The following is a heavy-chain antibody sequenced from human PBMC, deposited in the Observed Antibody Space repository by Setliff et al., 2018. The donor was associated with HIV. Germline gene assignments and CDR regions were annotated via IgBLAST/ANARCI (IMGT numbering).Heavy chain of an antibody. V-gene: IGHV4-34*01. CDR1: GGSFSGYY. CDR3: ARRYYDILTGMDCFNY. J-gene: IGHJ4*02. D-gene: IGHD3-9*01. Sequence: TLSLTCAVYGGSFSGYYWNWIRQPPEKGLEWIGEINHSGSTNYNPSLKSRVTVSVDTSKNQFSLKLSSVTAADTAVYYCARRYYDILTGMDCFNYWGQGTLVTVSS. CDR2: INHSGST.